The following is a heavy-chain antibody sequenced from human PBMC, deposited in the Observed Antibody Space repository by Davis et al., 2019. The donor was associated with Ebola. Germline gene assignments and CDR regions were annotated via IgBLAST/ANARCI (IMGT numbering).Heavy chain of an antibody. J-gene: IGHJ6*02. V-gene: IGHV1-69*06. Sequence: SVKVSCKASGGTLSSDAISWVRQAPGQGLEWMGGIIPMFGAENYAQKFRGRLTINADKSTSTVYMELSSLRSEDTAVYYCAREAATDASLTGYYHYNGMDVWGQGTTVTVSS. CDR1: GGTLSSDA. CDR2: IIPMFGAE. CDR3: AREAATDASLTGYYHYNGMDV. D-gene: IGHD3-9*01.